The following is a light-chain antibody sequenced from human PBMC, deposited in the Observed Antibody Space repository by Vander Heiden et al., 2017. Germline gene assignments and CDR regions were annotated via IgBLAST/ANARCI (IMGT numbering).Light chain of an antibody. V-gene: IGKV4-1*01. CDR1: QSVLYSSNNKNY. CDR2: WAS. Sequence: DIVITQSPDSLAVSLGEGATINCKSSQSVLYSSNNKNYLAWYQQKPGQPPKLLIYWASTRESGVPDRFSGSGSGTDFTLTISSLQAEDVAVYYCQQYYSTPWTFGQGTKVEIK. J-gene: IGKJ1*01. CDR3: QQYYSTPWT.